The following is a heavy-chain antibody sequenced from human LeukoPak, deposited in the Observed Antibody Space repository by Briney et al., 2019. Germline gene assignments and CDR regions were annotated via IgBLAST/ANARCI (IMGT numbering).Heavy chain of an antibody. CDR2: IYSGGST. CDR3: ASEPLYYYDSSASLKDY. Sequence: GGSLRLSCAASGFTVSSNYMSWVRQAPGKGLEWVSVIYSGGSTYYADSVKGRFTISRDNSKNTLYLQMNSLRAEDTAVYYCASEPLYYYDSSASLKDYWGQGTLVTVSS. J-gene: IGHJ4*02. D-gene: IGHD3-22*01. V-gene: IGHV3-66*02. CDR1: GFTVSSNY.